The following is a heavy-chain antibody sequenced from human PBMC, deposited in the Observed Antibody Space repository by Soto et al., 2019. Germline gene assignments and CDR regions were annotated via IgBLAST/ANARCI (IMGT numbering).Heavy chain of an antibody. V-gene: IGHV1-46*01. D-gene: IGHD3-3*02. CDR3: AKGPLQSISPVNRLDP. CDR2: INPSGGST. J-gene: IGHJ5*02. CDR1: GYTFTSYY. Sequence: ASVKVSCKASGYTFTSYYMHWVRQAPGQGLEWMGIINPSGGSTSYAQKFQGRVTMTRDTSTSTVYMELSSLRAEDTAVYYCAKGPLQSISPVNRLDPWGQGTLVTVSS.